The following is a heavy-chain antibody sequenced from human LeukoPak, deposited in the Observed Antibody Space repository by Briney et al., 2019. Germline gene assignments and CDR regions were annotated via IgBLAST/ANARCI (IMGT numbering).Heavy chain of an antibody. CDR2: INHSGST. J-gene: IGHJ5*02. D-gene: IGHD6-13*01. CDR3: ARGSIEAAGSWFDP. V-gene: IGHV4-34*01. CDR1: GGSFSGYY. Sequence: SETLSLTCAVYGGSFSGYYWSWIRQPPGKGLEWIGEINHSGSTNYNPSLKSRVTISVDTSKNQFSLKLSSVTAADTAVYYCARGSIEAAGSWFDPWGQGTLVTVSS.